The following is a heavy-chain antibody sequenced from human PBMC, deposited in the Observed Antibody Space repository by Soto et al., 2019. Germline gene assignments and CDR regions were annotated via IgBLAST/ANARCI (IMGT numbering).Heavy chain of an antibody. D-gene: IGHD5-18*01. V-gene: IGHV3-7*01. CDR1: GFIFSSYW. Sequence: GGSLRLSCAASGFIFSSYWMSWVRQAPGKGLEWVANIKQDGSEKYYVGSVRGRFTISRDNAKNSLYLQMNSLRAEDTAVYYCARGIGYSYGSGYYYYYYMDVWGKGTTVTVSS. J-gene: IGHJ6*03. CDR2: IKQDGSEK. CDR3: ARGIGYSYGSGYYYYYYMDV.